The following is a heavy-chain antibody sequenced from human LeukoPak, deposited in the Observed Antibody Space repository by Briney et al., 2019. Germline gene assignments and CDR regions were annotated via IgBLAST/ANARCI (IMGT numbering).Heavy chain of an antibody. CDR1: GGSISSSSYY. CDR3: ARLSGGYSYRTTFDY. J-gene: IGHJ4*02. D-gene: IGHD5-18*01. Sequence: PSETLSLTCTVSGGSISSSSYYWGWIRQPPGKGLEWIGSIYYSGSTYYNPSLKSRVTIYVDTSKNQFSLKLSSVTAADTAVYYCARLSGGYSYRTTFDYWGQGTRDRVSS. CDR2: IYYSGST. V-gene: IGHV4-39*01.